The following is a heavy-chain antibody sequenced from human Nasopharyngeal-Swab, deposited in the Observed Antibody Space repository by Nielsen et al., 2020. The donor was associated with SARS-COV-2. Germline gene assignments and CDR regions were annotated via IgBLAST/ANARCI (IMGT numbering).Heavy chain of an antibody. CDR1: GFTFSSYS. CDR2: ISSSSSYI. Sequence: GESLKISCAASGFTFSSYSMNWVRQAPGKGLEWVSSISSSSSYIYYADSVKGRFTISRDNAKNLLYLQMNSLGAEDTAVYYCARGNRPVAFDIWGQGTMVTVSS. J-gene: IGHJ3*02. D-gene: IGHD2/OR15-2a*01. V-gene: IGHV3-21*01. CDR3: ARGNRPVAFDI.